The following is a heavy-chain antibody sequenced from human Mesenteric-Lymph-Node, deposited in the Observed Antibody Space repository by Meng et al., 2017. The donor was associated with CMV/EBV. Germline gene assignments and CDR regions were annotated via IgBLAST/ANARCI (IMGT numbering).Heavy chain of an antibody. CDR2: INDSGAT. CDR1: GGSVSDYY. CDR3: AASTLRAPFEF. V-gene: IGHV4-34*01. D-gene: IGHD5/OR15-5a*01. J-gene: IGHJ4*02. Sequence: SLTCTVYGGSVSDYYFNWIRQPPGKGLEWVGEINDSGATNDNPSLNRRVTISVDKSKNQFSLNLTSVTPADTAVYYCAASTLRAPFEFWGQGSLVTVSS.